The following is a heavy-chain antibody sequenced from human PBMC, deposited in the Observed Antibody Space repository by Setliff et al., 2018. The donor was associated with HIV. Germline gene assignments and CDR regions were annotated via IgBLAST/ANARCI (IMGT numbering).Heavy chain of an antibody. V-gene: IGHV4-59*11. D-gene: IGHD3-16*02. Sequence: SETLSLTCTVSGGSISSHYWSWIRQPPGKGLEWIGYIYYSGSTNYNPSLKSRVTISVDTSKNQFSLTLISVTAADTAVYFCARDLHANFHVIEIWGPGTMVTVSS. CDR2: IYYSGST. CDR3: ARDLHANFHVIEI. CDR1: GGSISSHY. J-gene: IGHJ3*02.